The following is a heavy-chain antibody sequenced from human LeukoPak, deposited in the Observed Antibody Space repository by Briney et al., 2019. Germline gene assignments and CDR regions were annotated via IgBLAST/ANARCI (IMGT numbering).Heavy chain of an antibody. V-gene: IGHV4-34*01. J-gene: IGHJ4*02. CDR1: GGSFSGYY. CDR3: ANSSGWYPGGVDY. D-gene: IGHD6-19*01. Sequence: PSETLSLTCAVYGGSFSGYYWSWIRQPPGKGLEWIGEINHSGSTNYNPSLKSRVTISVDTSKNQFSLKLSSVTAADTAVYYCANSSGWYPGGVDYWGQGTLVTVSS. CDR2: INHSGST.